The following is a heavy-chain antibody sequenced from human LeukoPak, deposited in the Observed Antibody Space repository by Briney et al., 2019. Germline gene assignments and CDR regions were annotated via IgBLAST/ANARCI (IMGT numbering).Heavy chain of an antibody. V-gene: IGHV1-8*01. CDR2: MNPNSGNT. J-gene: IGHJ4*02. Sequence: ASVKVSCKASGYTFTSYDINWVRQATGQGLEWMGWMNPNSGNTGYAQKFQGRVTMTRNTSISTAYMELSSLRSEDTAVYYCARAPVYTRPFDYWGQGTLVTVSS. D-gene: IGHD3-16*01. CDR3: ARAPVYTRPFDY. CDR1: GYTFTSYD.